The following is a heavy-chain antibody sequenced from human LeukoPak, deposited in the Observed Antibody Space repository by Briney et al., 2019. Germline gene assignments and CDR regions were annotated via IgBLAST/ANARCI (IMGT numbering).Heavy chain of an antibody. D-gene: IGHD3-10*01. V-gene: IGHV3-23*01. Sequence: GGSLRLSCAASGFTFSSYAMSWVRQAPGKGLEWVSAISGSGGSTYYADSVKGRFTISRDNSKNTLYLQMNSLRAEDTAVYYCALGGSGSYFYFDYWGQGTLVTVSS. CDR2: ISGSGGST. J-gene: IGHJ4*02. CDR1: GFTFSSYA. CDR3: ALGGSGSYFYFDY.